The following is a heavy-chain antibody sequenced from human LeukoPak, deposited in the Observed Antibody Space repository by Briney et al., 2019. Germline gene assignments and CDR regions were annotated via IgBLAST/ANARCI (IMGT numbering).Heavy chain of an antibody. CDR3: AKDGEAGATYYYYYYMDV. J-gene: IGHJ6*03. CDR2: ISGDGDST. V-gene: IGHV3-43*02. Sequence: GGSLRLSCAASGFTFDDYAMHWVRQAPGKGLEWVSLISGDGDSTYYADSVKGRFTISRDNSKTSLYLQMNSLRTEDTALYYCAKDGEAGATYYYYYYMDVWGKGTTVTVSS. D-gene: IGHD3-10*01. CDR1: GFTFDDYA.